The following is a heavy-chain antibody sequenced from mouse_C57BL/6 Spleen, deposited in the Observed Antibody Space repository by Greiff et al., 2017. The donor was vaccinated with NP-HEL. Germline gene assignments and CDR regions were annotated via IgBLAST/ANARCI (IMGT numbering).Heavy chain of an antibody. CDR2: INPSNGGT. Sequence: VQLQQPGTELVKPGASVKLSCKASGYTFTSYWMHWVKQRPGQGLEWIGNINPSNGGTNYNEKFKSKATLTVDKSSSTAYMQLSSLTSEDSAVYSFANGGTRVVGAYYFDYWGQGTTLTVSS. J-gene: IGHJ2*01. CDR3: ANGGTRVVGAYYFDY. CDR1: GYTFTSYW. D-gene: IGHD1-1*01. V-gene: IGHV1-53*01.